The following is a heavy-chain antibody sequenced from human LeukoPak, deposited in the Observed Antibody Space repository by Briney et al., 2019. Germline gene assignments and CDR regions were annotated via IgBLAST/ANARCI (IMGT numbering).Heavy chain of an antibody. Sequence: GGSLRLSCVASGFTFTSYAMTWVRQAPGKGVEWVSGINGGGGTTRCPDYYGGWVTSCSTNSKNAVYLQMNSLRAEDTAGYYCAKEGRLGMDYWGRGTLVTVSS. CDR1: GFTFTSYA. CDR3: AKEGRLGMDY. V-gene: IGHV3-23*01. J-gene: IGHJ4*02. CDR2: INGGGGTT. D-gene: IGHD7-27*01.